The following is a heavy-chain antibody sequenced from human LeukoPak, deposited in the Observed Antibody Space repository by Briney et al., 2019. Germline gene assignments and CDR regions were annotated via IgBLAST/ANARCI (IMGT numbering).Heavy chain of an antibody. CDR1: GFTFDTYW. CDR2: INQDGTEK. Sequence: GGSLRLSCAASGFTFDTYWMTWVRQAPGKGLEWVANINQDGTEKYYVDSVEGRFTISRDNAKNSLYLQMNSLRADDTAVYYCARERDYYDSSGYFFDYWGQGTLVTVSS. J-gene: IGHJ4*02. V-gene: IGHV3-7*01. CDR3: ARERDYYDSSGYFFDY. D-gene: IGHD3-22*01.